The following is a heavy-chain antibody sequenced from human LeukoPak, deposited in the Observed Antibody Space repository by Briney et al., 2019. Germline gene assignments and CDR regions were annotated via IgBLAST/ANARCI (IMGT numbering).Heavy chain of an antibody. V-gene: IGHV1-2*02. CDR1: GNTFSGYY. J-gene: IGHJ4*02. CDR2: INPNSGAT. CDR3: ATGVNFDY. Sequence: GASVKVSCKASGNTFSGYYMHWVRRAPGQGLEWMGWINPNSGATNHAQKFQGRVTMTRDTSITTAYMELSSLRSDDTAIFYCATGVNFDYWGQGTLVTVSS.